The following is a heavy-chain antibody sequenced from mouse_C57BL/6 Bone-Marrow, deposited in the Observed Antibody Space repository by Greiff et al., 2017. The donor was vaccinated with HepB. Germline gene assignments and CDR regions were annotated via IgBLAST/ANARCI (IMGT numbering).Heavy chain of an antibody. D-gene: IGHD2-3*01. Sequence: EVQLVESGGGLVKPGGSLKLSCAASGFTFSSYTMPWVRQTPEKRLEWVATISGGGGNTYYPDSVKGLFTISRDKDKNTLYLQMSSLRSEDTALYYCARDGYYPYYFAYGGQGTTLTVSA. V-gene: IGHV5-9*01. J-gene: IGHJ2*01. CDR1: GFTFSSYT. CDR3: ARDGYYPYYFAY. CDR2: ISGGGGNT.